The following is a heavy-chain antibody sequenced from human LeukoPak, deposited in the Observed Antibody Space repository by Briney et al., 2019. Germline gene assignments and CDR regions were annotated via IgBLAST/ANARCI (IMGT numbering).Heavy chain of an antibody. CDR3: ARHLSGVTGYTYGRGIDY. CDR1: GFTFSSYW. V-gene: IGHV3-7*01. Sequence: GGSLRLSCAASGFTFSSYWMSWVRQAPGKGLEWVANIKKDGSEKYYVDSVKGRFNISRDNAKTSLYLQMNSLRAEDTAVYYCARHLSGVTGYTYGRGIDYWGQGTLVTVSS. J-gene: IGHJ4*02. D-gene: IGHD5-18*01. CDR2: IKKDGSEK.